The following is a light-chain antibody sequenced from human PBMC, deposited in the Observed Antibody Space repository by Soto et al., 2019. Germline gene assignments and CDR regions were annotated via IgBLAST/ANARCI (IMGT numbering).Light chain of an antibody. V-gene: IGKV3-15*01. Sequence: EIVMTQSPATLSVSPGERATLSCRSSQSVSSNLAWYQQKPGQAPRLLIYGASTRATGIPARFSGSGSGTEFTLTISSPQSEDFAVYYCQQYNNWPPVTFGGGTKVDIK. CDR3: QQYNNWPPVT. J-gene: IGKJ4*01. CDR1: QSVSSN. CDR2: GAS.